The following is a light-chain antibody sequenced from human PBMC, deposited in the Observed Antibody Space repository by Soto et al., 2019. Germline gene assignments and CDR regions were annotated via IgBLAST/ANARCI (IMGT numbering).Light chain of an antibody. CDR2: DAY. V-gene: IGKV3D-20*02. Sequence: EIVLTQSPGTLSLSPCERATLSCRASQSVSSSYLAWYQQKPGQAPRLLIYDAYNRATGIPPRFSGSGSGTDFTLTISSLEPEDSAVYYCQQRHMWPITFGQGTRLEIK. CDR3: QQRHMWPIT. CDR1: QSVSSSY. J-gene: IGKJ5*01.